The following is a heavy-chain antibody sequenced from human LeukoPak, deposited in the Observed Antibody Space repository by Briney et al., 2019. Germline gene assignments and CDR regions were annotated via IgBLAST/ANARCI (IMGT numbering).Heavy chain of an antibody. CDR3: ASTQQWLAFDY. Sequence: SETLSLTCTVSGGSISSYYWSWIRQPPGKGLEWIWCFYHSGSTNYNPSLKSRVTTSVDTSKNQFSLRLSSVTAADTAVYYCASTQQWLAFDYWGQGILVTVSS. D-gene: IGHD6-19*01. V-gene: IGHV4-59*01. J-gene: IGHJ4*02. CDR2: FYHSGST. CDR1: GGSISSYY.